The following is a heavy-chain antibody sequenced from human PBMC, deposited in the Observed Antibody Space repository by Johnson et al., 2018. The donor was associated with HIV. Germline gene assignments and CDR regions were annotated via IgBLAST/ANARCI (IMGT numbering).Heavy chain of an antibody. J-gene: IGHJ3*02. Sequence: VLLVESGGGVVRPGGSLRLSCAASGFTLDDYGMHWVRQAPGKGLEWVSGINWNGGSTVAADSVKGRSTNSRDNAKNTRHLQMNRLRAEDTADYYCAKEHAVGYSGSFSGGFDIWGQGTMVTVSS. CDR2: INWNGGST. CDR1: GFTLDDYG. D-gene: IGHD1-26*01. V-gene: IGHV3-20*04. CDR3: AKEHAVGYSGSFSGGFDI.